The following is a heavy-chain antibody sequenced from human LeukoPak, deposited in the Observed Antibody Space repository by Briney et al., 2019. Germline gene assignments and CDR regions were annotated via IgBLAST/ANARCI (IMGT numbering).Heavy chain of an antibody. J-gene: IGHJ5*02. CDR3: ARGPHVYSSSWYRVWFDP. V-gene: IGHV4-34*01. D-gene: IGHD6-13*01. Sequence: PGGSLRLSCAASGFTFSSYAMSWIRQPPGKGLEWIGEINHSGSTNYNPSLKSRVTISVDTSKNQFSLKLSSVTAADTAVYYCARGPHVYSSSWYRVWFDPWGQGTLVTVSS. CDR2: INHSGST. CDR1: GFTFSSYA.